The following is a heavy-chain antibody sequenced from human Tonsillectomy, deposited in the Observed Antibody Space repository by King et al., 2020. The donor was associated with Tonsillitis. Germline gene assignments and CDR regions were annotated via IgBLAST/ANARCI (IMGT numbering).Heavy chain of an antibody. Sequence: VQLVESGGGLVQPGGSLRLSCAASGITFSSYAMSWVRQAPGKGLEWVSGISGSDGSTFYADSVKGRFTISRVNSKNTVFLQMNSLRAEDTAVYYCARDLGNYYDSSGYYFFHSWGQGTLVTVSS. J-gene: IGHJ4*02. CDR3: ARDLGNYYDSSGYYFFHS. CDR2: ISGSDGST. V-gene: IGHV3-23*04. D-gene: IGHD3-22*01. CDR1: GITFSSYA.